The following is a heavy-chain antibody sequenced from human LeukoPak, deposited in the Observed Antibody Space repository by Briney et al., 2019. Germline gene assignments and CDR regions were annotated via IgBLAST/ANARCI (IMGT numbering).Heavy chain of an antibody. CDR3: ASSKSRDGYNSYC. J-gene: IGHJ4*02. D-gene: IGHD5-24*01. V-gene: IGHV1-2*02. Sequence: GASVKVSCKTSGYTFTGYYMHWVRQAPGQGLEWMGWINPNSGGTNYAQKFQGRVTMTRDTSISTAYMELSRLRSDDTAVYYCASSKSRDGYNSYCWGQGTLVTVSS. CDR2: INPNSGGT. CDR1: GYTFTGYY.